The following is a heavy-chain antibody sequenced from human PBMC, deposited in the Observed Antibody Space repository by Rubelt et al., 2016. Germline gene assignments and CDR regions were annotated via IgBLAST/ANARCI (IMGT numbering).Heavy chain of an antibody. CDR1: GYTFTSYA. J-gene: IGHJ4*02. CDR2: IIPILGIA. Sequence: QVQLVQSGAEVKKPGASVKVSCKASGYTFTSYAMHWVRQAPGQRLEWMGRIIPILGIANYAQKCQGRVTITADKSTSTAYMELSSLRSEDTAVYYCARGRVLDLPDYWGQGTLVTVSS. V-gene: IGHV1-69*04. D-gene: IGHD3-10*01. CDR3: ARGRVLDLPDY.